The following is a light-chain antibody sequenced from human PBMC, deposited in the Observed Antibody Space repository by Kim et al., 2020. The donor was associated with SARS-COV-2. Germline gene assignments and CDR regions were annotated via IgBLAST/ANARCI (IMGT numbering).Light chain of an antibody. CDR1: SASIGTNH. J-gene: IGLJ3*02. V-gene: IGLV1-47*02. CDR3: AAFDDTLRGQM. Sequence: GQTIIIACSGRSASIGTNHVCWYQQVPGTAPKLLIYADNQRPSGVPDRFSGSKSGTSVSLAIRGLRSEDEALYFCAAFDDTLRGQMFGGGTKVTVL. CDR2: ADN.